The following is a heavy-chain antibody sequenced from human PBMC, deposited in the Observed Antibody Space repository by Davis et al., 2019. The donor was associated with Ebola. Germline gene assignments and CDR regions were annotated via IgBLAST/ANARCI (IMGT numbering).Heavy chain of an antibody. V-gene: IGHV4-39*01. Sequence: MPSETLSLTCSVSSGSVGSDYWGWIRQPPRKGLEWIGSIYYSGITYYNPSLKSRVTISVDTSKNQFSLKLSSVTAADTAVYYCARQTGLAAAGRGVDYWGQGTLVTVSS. CDR3: ARQTGLAAAGRGVDY. J-gene: IGHJ4*02. D-gene: IGHD6-13*01. CDR1: SGSVGSDY. CDR2: IYYSGIT.